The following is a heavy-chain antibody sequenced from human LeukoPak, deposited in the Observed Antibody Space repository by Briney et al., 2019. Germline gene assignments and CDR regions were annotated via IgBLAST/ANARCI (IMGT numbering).Heavy chain of an antibody. CDR3: ARLRGATVAHNWFDP. Sequence: GSLRLSCAAFGFNFRNDGIVWVRQAPGKGLEWIGEMNHSGSANYNPSLKSRVTISVDTSKNQCSLRLSSVTAADTAVYYCARLRGATVAHNWFDPWGQGTLVTVSS. D-gene: IGHD6-19*01. V-gene: IGHV4-34*01. CDR2: MNHSGSA. J-gene: IGHJ5*02. CDR1: GFNFRNDG.